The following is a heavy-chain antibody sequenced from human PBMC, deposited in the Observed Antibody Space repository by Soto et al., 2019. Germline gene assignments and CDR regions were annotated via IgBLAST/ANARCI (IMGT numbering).Heavy chain of an antibody. Sequence: SETLSLTCTVSGGSISSGDYYWSWIRQPPGKGLEWIGYIYYSGSTYYNPSLKSRVTISVDTSKNQFSLKLSSVTAADTAVYYCAREEDSGYGLNWFDHWGQGTLVTVSS. CDR1: GGSISSGDYY. CDR3: AREEDSGYGLNWFDH. V-gene: IGHV4-30-4*01. CDR2: IYYSGST. J-gene: IGHJ5*02. D-gene: IGHD5-12*01.